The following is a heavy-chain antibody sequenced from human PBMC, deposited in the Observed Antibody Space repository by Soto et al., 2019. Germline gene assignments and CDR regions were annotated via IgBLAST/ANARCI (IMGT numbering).Heavy chain of an antibody. J-gene: IGHJ4*02. V-gene: IGHV3-30*18. Sequence: GGSLRLSCVASGFTFSSYGMHWVRQAPGKGLEWVAVISYDGSNKYYADSVKGRFTISRDNSKNTLYLQMNSLRAEDTAVYYCAKDPSSSWSYPKYFDYWGQGTLVTVSS. CDR3: AKDPSSSWSYPKYFDY. CDR2: ISYDGSNK. D-gene: IGHD6-13*01. CDR1: GFTFSSYG.